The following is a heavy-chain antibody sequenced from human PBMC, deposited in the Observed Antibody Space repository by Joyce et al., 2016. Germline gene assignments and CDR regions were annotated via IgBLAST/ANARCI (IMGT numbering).Heavy chain of an antibody. D-gene: IGHD4-17*01. J-gene: IGHJ4*02. V-gene: IGHV2-70*15. CDR2: IDGDVDK. Sequence: QVTLRESGPALVKPTQTLTLTCTFSGFSLNTNRMCVSWIRQPPGKALEWLARIDGDVDKYYRTALTTRLTISKDTSKNPVVLTMTNMDPVDTATYYCAHMGLADADGDYGTLSYFDSWGQGTLVTVSS. CDR1: GFSLNTNRMC. CDR3: AHMGLADADGDYGTLSYFDS.